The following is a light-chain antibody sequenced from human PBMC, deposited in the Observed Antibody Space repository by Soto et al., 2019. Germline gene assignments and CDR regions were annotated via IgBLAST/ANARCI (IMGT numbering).Light chain of an antibody. V-gene: IGKV1-33*01. J-gene: IGKJ1*01. CDR3: QQYDNLWT. CDR1: HDITNY. Sequence: DIQMSQSPSFLSASVGDRVTITCQASHDITNYLNWYQQKSGKAPKLLIYDASNLETGVPSRFSGSGSGTHFTFTITSPQPEDIATYYCQQYDNLWTFGQGTKVEIK. CDR2: DAS.